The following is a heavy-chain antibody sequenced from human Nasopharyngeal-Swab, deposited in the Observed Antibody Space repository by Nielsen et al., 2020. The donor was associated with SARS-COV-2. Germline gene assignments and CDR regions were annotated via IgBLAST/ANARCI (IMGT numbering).Heavy chain of an antibody. D-gene: IGHD5-12*01. V-gene: IGHV4-30-2*01. Sequence: LRLSCAVSGGSISSGGYSCSWIRQPPGKGLEWIGEINHSGSTNYNPSLKSRVTISVDTSKNQFSLKLSSVTAADTAVYYCARLPRGYSGYDPKSHKSYYYMDVWGKGTTVTVSS. CDR1: GGSISSGGYS. CDR2: INHSGST. J-gene: IGHJ6*03. CDR3: ARLPRGYSGYDPKSHKSYYYMDV.